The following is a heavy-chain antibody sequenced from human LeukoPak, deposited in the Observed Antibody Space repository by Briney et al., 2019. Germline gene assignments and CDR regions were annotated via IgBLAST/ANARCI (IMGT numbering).Heavy chain of an antibody. J-gene: IGHJ3*02. CDR2: ISRSGSTR. D-gene: IGHD3-10*01. CDR1: GFTFSACE. Sequence: GGSLRLSCAISGFTFSACELTWVRQAPGKGLEWGSYISRSGSTRYYADSVKGRFTISSDNAKNSLYLQMNSLRAEDTAVYYCARVATMVRVPLDALDIWGQGTMVSVSS. CDR3: ARVATMVRVPLDALDI. V-gene: IGHV3-48*03.